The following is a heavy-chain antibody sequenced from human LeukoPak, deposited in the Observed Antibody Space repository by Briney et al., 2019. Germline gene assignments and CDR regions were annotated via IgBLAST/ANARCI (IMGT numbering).Heavy chain of an antibody. J-gene: IGHJ3*02. Sequence: ASVKVSCKASGYTFTAYYIHWVRQAPGQGLEWMGWINPNSGGTNYAQKFQGRVTMTRDTSINTAYMELGRLRSDDTAVYYCARDRAGVGFDICGQGTMVTVSS. CDR3: ARDRAGVGFDI. V-gene: IGHV1-2*02. CDR2: INPNSGGT. D-gene: IGHD3-10*01. CDR1: GYTFTAYY.